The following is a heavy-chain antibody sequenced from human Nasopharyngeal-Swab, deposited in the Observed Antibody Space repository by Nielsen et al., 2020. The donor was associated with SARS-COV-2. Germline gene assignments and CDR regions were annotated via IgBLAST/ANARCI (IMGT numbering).Heavy chain of an antibody. V-gene: IGHV4-4*07. CDR2: IHSDGSP. CDR1: GGSISGYY. Sequence: SETLSLTCTVSGGSISGYYWSWIRQPADKGLEWLGHIHSDGSPNYKPSLKSRVTISVDTSKNQFSLNLSSVTAADTAVYYCGRGACSITTCYENVDVWGQGTTVTVSS. CDR3: GRGACSITTCYENVDV. D-gene: IGHD2-2*01. J-gene: IGHJ6*02.